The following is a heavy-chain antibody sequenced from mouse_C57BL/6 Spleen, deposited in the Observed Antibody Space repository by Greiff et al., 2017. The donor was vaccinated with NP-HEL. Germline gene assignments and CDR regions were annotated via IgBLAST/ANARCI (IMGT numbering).Heavy chain of an antibody. Sequence: QVQLKQPGAELVKPGASVKMSCKASGYTFTSYWITWVKQRPGQGLEWIGDIYPGSGSTNYNEKFKSKATLTVDTSSSTAYMQLSSLTSEDSAVYYCARWDLYYGNYYAMDYWGQGTSVTVSS. V-gene: IGHV1-55*01. CDR2: IYPGSGST. J-gene: IGHJ4*01. CDR1: GYTFTSYW. CDR3: ARWDLYYGNYYAMDY. D-gene: IGHD2-1*01.